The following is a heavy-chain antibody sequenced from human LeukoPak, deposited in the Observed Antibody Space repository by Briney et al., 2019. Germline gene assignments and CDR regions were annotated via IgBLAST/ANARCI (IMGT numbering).Heavy chain of an antibody. D-gene: IGHD6-13*01. CDR1: GGSITSSSYY. V-gene: IGHV4-39*07. CDR2: INHSGST. Sequence: SETLSLTCTVSGGSITSSSYYWGWIRQPPGKGLEWIGEINHSGSTNYNPSLKSRVTISVDTSKNQFSLKLSSVTAADTAVYYCALCIAAAGGWFDPWGQGTLVTVSS. CDR3: ALCIAAAGGWFDP. J-gene: IGHJ5*02.